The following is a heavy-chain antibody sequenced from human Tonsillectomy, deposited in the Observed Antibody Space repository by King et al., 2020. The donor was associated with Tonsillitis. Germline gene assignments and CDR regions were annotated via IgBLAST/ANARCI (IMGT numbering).Heavy chain of an antibody. CDR1: GVTFSCYS. Sequence: VQLVESGGGLVKPGGSLRLSFASSGVTFSCYSMNWVRQAPGKGLEWVSSISSSSSYLYYADTVKGRFTISRDNAKNSLYLQMNSLRAEDTAVYYCASHLSHDAFDIWGQGTMVTVSS. CDR3: ASHLSHDAFDI. J-gene: IGHJ3*02. CDR2: ISSSSSYL. V-gene: IGHV3-21*01.